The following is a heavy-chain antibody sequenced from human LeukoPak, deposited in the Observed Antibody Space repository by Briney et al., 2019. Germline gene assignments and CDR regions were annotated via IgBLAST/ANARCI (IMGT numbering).Heavy chain of an antibody. CDR2: IYYSGST. D-gene: IGHD4-23*01. Sequence: KPGKSLKISCKGSGYSFTSNWISWVRQMPGKGLEWMGYIYYSGSTNYNPSLNSRVTMSADTSKNQFSLRLNSVTAADTAVYYCARHGGGNSIYYLDYWGQGALVTVSS. CDR1: GYSFTSNW. V-gene: IGHV4-59*08. J-gene: IGHJ4*02. CDR3: ARHGGGNSIYYLDY.